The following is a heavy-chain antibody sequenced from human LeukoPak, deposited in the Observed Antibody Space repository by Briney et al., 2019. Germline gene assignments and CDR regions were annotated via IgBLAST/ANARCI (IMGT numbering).Heavy chain of an antibody. CDR3: ARRFPLSDSSSWYYNNFDY. Sequence: PSETLSLTCTVSGGSISSSSYYWGWIRQPPGKGLEWIGSIYYSGSTYYNPSLKSRVTISVDTSKNQFSLKLSSVTAADTAVYYCARRFPLSDSSSWYYNNFDYWGQGTLVTVSS. CDR2: IYYSGST. CDR1: GGSISSSSYY. D-gene: IGHD6-13*01. J-gene: IGHJ4*02. V-gene: IGHV4-39*01.